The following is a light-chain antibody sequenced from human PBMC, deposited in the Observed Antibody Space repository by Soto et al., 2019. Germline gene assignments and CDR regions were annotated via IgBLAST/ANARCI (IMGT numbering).Light chain of an antibody. V-gene: IGKV3-20*01. J-gene: IGKJ1*01. CDR2: GAS. CDR1: QSVANSN. Sequence: IVLTQSPGTLSLSPGERATLSCRASQSVANSNLAWYKQKPGQAPRLLIYGASSRAPGIADRFSGSGSGTDFTLTISRVEPEDCAAYYCHQYGTSVWTFGQGTKVEIK. CDR3: HQYGTSVWT.